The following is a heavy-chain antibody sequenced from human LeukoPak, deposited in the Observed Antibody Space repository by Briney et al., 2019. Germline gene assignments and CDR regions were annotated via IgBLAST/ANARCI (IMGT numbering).Heavy chain of an antibody. CDR1: GYTFTSYG. CDR3: ARDLLEDYYGSGSYYTTFDY. CDR2: ISAYNGNT. J-gene: IGHJ4*02. D-gene: IGHD3-10*01. V-gene: IGHV1-18*01. Sequence: ASVKVSCKASGYTFTSYGISWVRQAPGQGLEWMGWISAYNGNTNYAQKLQGRVTMTTDTSTSTAYMELRSLRSDDTAVYCCARDLLEDYYGSGSYYTTFDYWGQGTLVTVSS.